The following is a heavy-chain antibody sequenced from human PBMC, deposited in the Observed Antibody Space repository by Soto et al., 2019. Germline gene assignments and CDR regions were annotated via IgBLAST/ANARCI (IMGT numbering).Heavy chain of an antibody. CDR1: AGSISSSSYF. J-gene: IGHJ5*02. CDR2: IYYSGST. V-gene: IGHV4-39*01. Sequence: SETLSLTCTVSAGSISSSSYFWGRIRQPPGKGLEWIGSIYYSGSTYYNPSLKSRVTVSVDTSKNQFSLKLSSVTAADTAVYYCARHPSDFWFDPWGQGTLVTVSS. D-gene: IGHD2-21*02. CDR3: ARHPSDFWFDP.